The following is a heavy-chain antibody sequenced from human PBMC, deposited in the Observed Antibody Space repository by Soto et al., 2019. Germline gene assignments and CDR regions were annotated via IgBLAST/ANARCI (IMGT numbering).Heavy chain of an antibody. V-gene: IGHV3-23*01. CDR3: AKDRVFYSNYVYYYYGTDV. CDR2: ISGSGGST. Sequence: GGSLRLSCAASGFTFSSYAMSWVRQAPGKGLEWVSAISGSGGSTYYADSVKGRFTISRDNSKNTLYLQMNSLRAEDTAVYYCAKDRVFYSNYVYYYYGTDVWGQGTTVTVSS. CDR1: GFTFSSYA. D-gene: IGHD4-4*01. J-gene: IGHJ6*02.